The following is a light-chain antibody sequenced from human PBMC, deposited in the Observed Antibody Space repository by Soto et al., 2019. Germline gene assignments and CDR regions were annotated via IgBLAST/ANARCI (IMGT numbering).Light chain of an antibody. Sequence: DIQMTQSPSTLSASVGDRVTITCRASQSISSWLAWYQQKPGKASKLLIYKESSLESGVPSRFSGSGSGTDFTLTISSLQPDDFATYYCQQYISFSSFGQGTKVEIK. J-gene: IGKJ1*01. CDR3: QQYISFSS. CDR2: KES. CDR1: QSISSW. V-gene: IGKV1-5*03.